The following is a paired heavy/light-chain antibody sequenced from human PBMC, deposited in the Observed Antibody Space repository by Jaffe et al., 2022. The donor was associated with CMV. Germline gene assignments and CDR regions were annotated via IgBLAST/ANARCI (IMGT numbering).Light chain of an antibody. CDR3: NSRDSSGNPYVV. CDR1: SLRSYY. Sequence: SSELTQDPAVSVALGQTVRITCQGDSLRSYYASWYQQKPGQAPVLVIYGKNNRPSGIPDRFSGSSSGNTASLTITGAQAEDEADYYCNSRDSSGNPYVVFGGGTKLTVL. V-gene: IGLV3-19*01. J-gene: IGLJ2*01. CDR2: GKN.
Heavy chain of an antibody. CDR3: ASGPMTGYSSSWYFNWFDP. D-gene: IGHD6-13*01. Sequence: QLQLQESGPGLVKPSETLSLTCTVSGGSISSSSYYWGWIRQPPGKGLEWIGSIYYSGSTYYNPSLKSRVTISVDTSKNQFSLKLSSVTAADTAVYYCASGPMTGYSSSWYFNWFDPWGQGTLVTVSS. CDR2: IYYSGST. CDR1: GGSISSSSYY. J-gene: IGHJ5*02. V-gene: IGHV4-39*01.